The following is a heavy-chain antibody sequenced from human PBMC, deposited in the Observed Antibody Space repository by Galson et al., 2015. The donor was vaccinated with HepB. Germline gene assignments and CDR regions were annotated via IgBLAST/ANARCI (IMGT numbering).Heavy chain of an antibody. J-gene: IGHJ6*03. CDR3: ARESLPEDIVVVPAAILYYYYYMDV. CDR1: GFTFSSYS. D-gene: IGHD2-2*02. CDR2: ISSSSSYI. V-gene: IGHV3-21*01. Sequence: SLRLSCAASGFTFSSYSMNWARQAPGKGLEWVSSISSSSSYIYYADSVKGRFTISRDNAKNSLYLQMNSLRAEDTAVYYCARESLPEDIVVVPAAILYYYYYMDVWGKGTTVTVSS.